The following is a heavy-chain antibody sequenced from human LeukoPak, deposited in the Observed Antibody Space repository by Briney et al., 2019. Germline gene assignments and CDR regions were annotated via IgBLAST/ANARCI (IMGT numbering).Heavy chain of an antibody. V-gene: IGHV3-74*01. CDR2: INSDGSST. D-gene: IGHD3-22*01. CDR1: GFTFSSYW. CDR3: ARAADSSGYYDY. Sequence: GGSLRLSCAASGFTFSSYWMHWVRQAPGKGLVWVSRINSDGSSTSYADSVKGRFTISRDNAKNTLYLQMNSLRAEDTAVYYCARAADSSGYYDYWGQGTLVTVSS. J-gene: IGHJ4*02.